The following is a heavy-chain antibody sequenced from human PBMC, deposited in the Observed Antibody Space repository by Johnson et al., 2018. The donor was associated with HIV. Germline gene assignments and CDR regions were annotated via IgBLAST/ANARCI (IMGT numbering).Heavy chain of an antibody. CDR1: GFTFSSYG. D-gene: IGHD6-19*01. J-gene: IGHJ3*02. V-gene: IGHV3-30*18. CDR2: ISFDAINK. Sequence: VLLLESGGGVVQPGRSLRLSCAASGFTFSSYGMHWVRQAPGKGLEWVAVISFDAINKYYADSVKGRFTISRDNSKNTLYLQMDSLRAEDTAVYYCAKEPWHSSLSLIGLFVFDIRGQGTMVTVSS. CDR3: AKEPWHSSLSLIGLFVFDI.